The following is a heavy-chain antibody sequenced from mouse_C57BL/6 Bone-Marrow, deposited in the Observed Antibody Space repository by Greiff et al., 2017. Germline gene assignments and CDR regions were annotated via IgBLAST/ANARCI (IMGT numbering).Heavy chain of an antibody. J-gene: IGHJ1*03. CDR3: ARPYYSNYWYFDV. CDR1: GYTFTSYW. Sequence: QVQLQQPGAELVKPGASVKMSCKASGYTFTSYWITWVKQRPGQGLEWIGDVYPGSGSTNYNEKFKSKATLTVDTSSSTAYMQLSRLTSEDSAVYYCARPYYSNYWYFDVWGTGTTVTVSS. D-gene: IGHD2-5*01. V-gene: IGHV1-55*01. CDR2: VYPGSGST.